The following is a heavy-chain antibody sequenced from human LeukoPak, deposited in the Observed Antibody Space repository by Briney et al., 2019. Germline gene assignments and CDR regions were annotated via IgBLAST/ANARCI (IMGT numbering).Heavy chain of an antibody. D-gene: IGHD6-19*01. CDR3: ARPDSSGYYVV. Sequence: GESLKISCKGSGYSFSSYWIAWVRQMPGKGLEWMAIIYPADSDTRYSPSFQGHVTISADKSINTAYLQWSSLKASDTATYYCARPDSSGYYVVWGQGTLVTVPS. CDR1: GYSFSSYW. V-gene: IGHV5-51*01. CDR2: IYPADSDT. J-gene: IGHJ4*02.